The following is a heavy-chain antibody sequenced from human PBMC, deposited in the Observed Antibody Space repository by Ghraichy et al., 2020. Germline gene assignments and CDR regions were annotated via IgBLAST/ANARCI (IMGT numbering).Heavy chain of an antibody. V-gene: IGHV1-69*13. D-gene: IGHD3-3*01. CDR3: ARVRVVTIFGVVRENYYYGMDV. J-gene: IGHJ6*02. Sequence: SVKVSCKASGGTFSSYAISWVRQAPGQGLEWMGGIIPIFGTANYAQKFQGRVTITADESTSTAYMELSSLRSEDTAVYYCARVRVVTIFGVVRENYYYGMDVWGQGTTVTVSS. CDR2: IIPIFGTA. CDR1: GGTFSSYA.